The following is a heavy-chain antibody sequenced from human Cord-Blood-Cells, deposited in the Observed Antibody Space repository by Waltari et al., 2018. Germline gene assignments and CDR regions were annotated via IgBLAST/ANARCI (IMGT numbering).Heavy chain of an antibody. CDR2: INSDGSST. J-gene: IGHJ6*02. V-gene: IGHV3-74*01. Sequence: EVQLVESGGGLVQPGGSVRLACAASGFTFCSYWAQLVRQAPGKGLVWVSRINSDGSSTSYADSVKGRFTISRDNAKNTLYLQMNSLRAEDTAVYYCARDMSSGYYYGMDVWGQGTTVTVSS. D-gene: IGHD6-19*01. CDR3: ARDMSSGYYYGMDV. CDR1: GFTFCSYW.